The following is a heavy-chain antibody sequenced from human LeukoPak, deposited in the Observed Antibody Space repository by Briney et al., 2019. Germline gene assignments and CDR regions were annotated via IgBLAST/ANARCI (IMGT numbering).Heavy chain of an antibody. CDR2: IKQDGSAR. Sequence: GGSLRLSCVVSGFTFSRYWMTWVRQAPGKGLEWVANIKQDGSARNYVDSVKGRFTISRDNAKNSLYLQMNSLRAEDTAVYYCARVGASIDYWGQGTLVTVSS. V-gene: IGHV3-7*01. CDR1: GFTFSRYW. J-gene: IGHJ4*02. CDR3: ARVGASIDY.